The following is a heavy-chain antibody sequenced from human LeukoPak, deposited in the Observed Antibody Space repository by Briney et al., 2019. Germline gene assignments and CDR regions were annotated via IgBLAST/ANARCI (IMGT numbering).Heavy chain of an antibody. V-gene: IGHV1-18*01. Sequence: ASVKVSFTASGYTFTSHGLSWARQAPGQGLEGMGWISIYSGNTNYAQKFQDRISMTTDTSTSTAYMELRSLKSDDTAVYYCARDPGGTWGFDYWGQGALVTVSS. J-gene: IGHJ4*02. D-gene: IGHD7-27*01. CDR3: ARDPGGTWGFDY. CDR1: GYTFTSHG. CDR2: ISIYSGNT.